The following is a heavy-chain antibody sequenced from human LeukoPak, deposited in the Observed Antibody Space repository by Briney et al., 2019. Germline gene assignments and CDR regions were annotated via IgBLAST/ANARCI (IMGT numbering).Heavy chain of an antibody. J-gene: IGHJ3*02. D-gene: IGHD2-15*01. Sequence: PGESLKISCKGSGYSFTSYWIGWVRQMPGKGLEWMGIIYPGDSDTRYSPSFQGQVTISADKSISTAYLQWSSLKASDTAMYYCARSVVVVAATDAFDIWGQGTMVTVSS. CDR3: ARSVVVVAATDAFDI. CDR2: IYPGDSDT. V-gene: IGHV5-51*01. CDR1: GYSFTSYW.